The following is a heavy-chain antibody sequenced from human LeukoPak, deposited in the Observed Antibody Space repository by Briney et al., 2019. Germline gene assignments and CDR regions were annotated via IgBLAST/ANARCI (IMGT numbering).Heavy chain of an antibody. CDR1: GFTFSSYG. D-gene: IGHD2-2*02. J-gene: IGHJ4*02. V-gene: IGHV3-30*18. CDR2: ISYDGSNK. CDR3: AKAVGYCSSTSCYTTSVLDY. Sequence: PGRSLRLSCAASGFTFSSYGMHWVRQAPGKGLEWVAVISYDGSNKYYADSVKGRFTISRDNSKNTLYLQMNSLRAEDTAVYYCAKAVGYCSSTSCYTTSVLDYWGQGTLVTVSS.